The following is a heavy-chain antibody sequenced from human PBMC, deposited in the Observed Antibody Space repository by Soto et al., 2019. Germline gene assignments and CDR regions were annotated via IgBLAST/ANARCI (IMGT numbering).Heavy chain of an antibody. Sequence: PSETLSLTCTVSGGSISSYYWSWIRQPPGKGLEWIGYIYYSGSTNYNPSLKSRVTISVDTSKNQFSLKLSSVTAADTAVYYCARQVDCSGGSCYSPWFDPWGQGTLVTVSS. CDR1: GGSISSYY. CDR3: ARQVDCSGGSCYSPWFDP. CDR2: IYYSGST. D-gene: IGHD2-15*01. J-gene: IGHJ5*02. V-gene: IGHV4-59*08.